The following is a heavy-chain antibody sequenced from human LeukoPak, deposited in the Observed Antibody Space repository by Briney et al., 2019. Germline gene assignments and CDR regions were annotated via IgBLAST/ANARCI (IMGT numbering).Heavy chain of an antibody. CDR2: IYHSGNT. D-gene: IGHD2-2*01. V-gene: IGHV4-38-2*01. Sequence: SETPSLTCAVSGYSISSDYYWGWIRQPPGKGLEWIGSIYHSGNTYYNPSLKSRVTISVDTSKNQFSLKLSSVTAADTAVYYCARLPYCSSTRCYDYYYYMDVWGKGTTVTVPS. CDR3: ARLPYCSSTRCYDYYYYMDV. J-gene: IGHJ6*03. CDR1: GYSISSDYY.